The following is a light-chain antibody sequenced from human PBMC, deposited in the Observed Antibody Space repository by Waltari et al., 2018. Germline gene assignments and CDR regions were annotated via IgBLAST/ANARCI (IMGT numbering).Light chain of an antibody. CDR1: QRIGSW. J-gene: IGKJ4*01. V-gene: IGKV1-12*01. Sequence: DIQMTQSPSSVSASVGDRVSIACRASQRIGSWLAWYQQKPGKAPRPLIYAASSLQRGVPSRFSGSGSGADFTLTITSLQPEDVATYYCQQANDFPPTFGGGTKVEIK. CDR3: QQANDFPPT. CDR2: AAS.